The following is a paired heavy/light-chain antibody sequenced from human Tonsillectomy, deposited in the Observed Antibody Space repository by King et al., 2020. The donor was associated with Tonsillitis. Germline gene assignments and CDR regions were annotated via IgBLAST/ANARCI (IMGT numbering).Light chain of an antibody. CDR3: CSYAGSRGYV. CDR1: SNDLGSYHL. V-gene: IGLV2-23*02. Sequence: QSALTQPASVSGSPGQSITISCTGTSNDLGSYHLVSWYQQHPGKAPKLMIYEVSKRPSGVSYRFSGSKSGNTASLEISALQAEDEADYYCCSYAGSRGYVFGTGTKVTVL. CDR2: EVS. J-gene: IGLJ1*01.
Heavy chain of an antibody. D-gene: IGHD3-3*01. CDR1: GGSFSGYY. CDR2: VNHSGST. CDR3: ARGRAWSGVYVYSYYYMDV. J-gene: IGHJ6*03. V-gene: IGHV4-34*01. Sequence: QEQLQQWGAGLLKPSETLSLTCAVYGGSFSGYYWSWVRQPPGKGLEWIGEVNHSGSTNYNPSLKSRVTISVDTSMNQFSLKLSSVTAADTAVYYCARGRAWSGVYVYSYYYMDVWGKGTTVTVSS.